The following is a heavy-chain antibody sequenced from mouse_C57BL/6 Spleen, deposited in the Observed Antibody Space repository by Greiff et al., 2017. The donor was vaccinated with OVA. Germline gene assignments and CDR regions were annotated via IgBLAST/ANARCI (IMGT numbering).Heavy chain of an antibody. CDR3: ARRNYFDY. CDR2: IDPSDSET. V-gene: IGHV1-52*01. CDR1: GYTFTSCW. J-gene: IGHJ2*01. Sequence: QVQLKQPGAELVRPGSSVKLSCKASGYTFTSCWMHWVKQRPIQGLEWIGNIDPSDSETHYNQKFRDKATLTVDKSSSTAYMQLSSLTSEDSAVYYCARRNYFDYWGQGTTLTVSS.